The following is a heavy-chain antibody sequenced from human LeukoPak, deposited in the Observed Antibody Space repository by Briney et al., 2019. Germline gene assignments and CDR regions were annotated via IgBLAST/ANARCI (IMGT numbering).Heavy chain of an antibody. CDR2: ISGSGGST. J-gene: IGHJ6*02. CDR1: GFTFSSYA. Sequence: PGGSLRLSCAASGFTFSSYAMHWVRQAPGKGLEWVSAISGSGGSTYYADSVKGRFTISRDNSKNTLYLQMNSLRAEDTAVYYCAKDPQRGLGVKGGSTNYYYGMDVWGQGTTVTVSS. V-gene: IGHV3-23*01. D-gene: IGHD5/OR15-5a*01. CDR3: AKDPQRGLGVKGGSTNYYYGMDV.